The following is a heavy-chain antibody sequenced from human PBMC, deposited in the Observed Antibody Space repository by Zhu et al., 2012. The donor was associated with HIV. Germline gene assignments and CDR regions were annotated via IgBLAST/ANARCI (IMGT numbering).Heavy chain of an antibody. Sequence: QVQLVESGGGLVEPGGSLRLSCAASGFTFSAYYMTWVRQAPGKGLKWVAYISSSGSTIYYADSVKGRFTLSRDNAKNSLYLEMNNLRVEDTAMYYCARDDYYDISGPDYWGQGTLVTVSS. J-gene: IGHJ4*02. CDR3: ARDDYYDISGPDY. CDR1: GFTFSAYY. CDR2: ISSSGSTI. V-gene: IGHV3-11*04. D-gene: IGHD3-22*01.